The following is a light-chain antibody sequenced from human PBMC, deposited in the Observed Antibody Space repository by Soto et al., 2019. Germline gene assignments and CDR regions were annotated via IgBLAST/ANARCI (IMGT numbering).Light chain of an antibody. CDR3: QQYQSYTS. Sequence: DIQMTQSPSTLSASVGDRVTITCRASQSISSWLAWYQQKPGKAPKLLIYDASSLESGVPSRFSGSGSGTEFTLTISSLQPDDFATYFCQQYQSYTSFAGGTKVDI. CDR1: QSISSW. CDR2: DAS. V-gene: IGKV1-5*01. J-gene: IGKJ4*01.